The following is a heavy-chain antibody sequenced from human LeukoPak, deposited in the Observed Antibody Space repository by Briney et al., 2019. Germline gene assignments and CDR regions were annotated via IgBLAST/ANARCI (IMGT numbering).Heavy chain of an antibody. CDR1: GGFISSRSCC. CDR3: ARQVYSGTHYFDY. D-gene: IGHD1-26*01. Sequence: KSSETLSLTCTVSGGFISSRSCCWGWIRQPPGKGLEWIGTIYYSGSTYYNPSLKSRVTISVDTSKSQFSLRLSSVTAADTAVYYCARQVYSGTHYFDYWGQGTLVTVSS. V-gene: IGHV4-39*01. CDR2: IYYSGST. J-gene: IGHJ4*02.